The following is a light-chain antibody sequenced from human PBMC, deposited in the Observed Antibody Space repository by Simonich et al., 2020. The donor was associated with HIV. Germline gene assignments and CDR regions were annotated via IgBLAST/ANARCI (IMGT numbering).Light chain of an antibody. J-gene: IGKJ1*01. CDR2: GAS. V-gene: IGKV3-15*01. CDR3: QQYYSTPRT. CDR1: QSVSSN. Sequence: EIVMTQSPATLSVSPGERATLSCRASQSVSSNLAWYQQKPGQAPRLLIYGASTRATGNPAKFSGSGSGTEFTLTISSLQPEDFATYYCQQYYSTPRTFGQGTKVEIK.